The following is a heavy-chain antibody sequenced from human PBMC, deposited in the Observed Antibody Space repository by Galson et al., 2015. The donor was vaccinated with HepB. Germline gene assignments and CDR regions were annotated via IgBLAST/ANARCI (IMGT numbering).Heavy chain of an antibody. CDR1: GDSVSSNVAT. V-gene: IGHV6-1*01. CDR3: VIERNYAGFEP. D-gene: IGHD3-16*01. CDR2: TFYRSKWHY. Sequence: CAISGDSVSSNVATWNWIRQSPSRGLELLGRTFYRSKWHYYYAGSVRDRIIINPDTSQNQFSLQLKSVTPEDTAVYYCVIERNYAGFEPWGQETLVTVSS. J-gene: IGHJ5*02.